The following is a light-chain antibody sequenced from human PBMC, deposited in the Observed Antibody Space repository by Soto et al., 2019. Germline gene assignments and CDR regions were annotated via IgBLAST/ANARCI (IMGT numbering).Light chain of an antibody. CDR3: QQYISSSWT. CDR1: SSY. Sequence: EIALTQSPCTLSLSPGERATLSCRASSSYLAWYQQKVGQAPRLLIYGASIRATGIPDRFSGSASGTDFTLTISRLESEDSAVYYCQQYISSSWTFGQGTKVDVK. J-gene: IGKJ1*01. V-gene: IGKV3-20*01. CDR2: GAS.